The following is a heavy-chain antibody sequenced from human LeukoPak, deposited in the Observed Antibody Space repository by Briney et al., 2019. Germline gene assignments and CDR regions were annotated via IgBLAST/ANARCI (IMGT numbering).Heavy chain of an antibody. J-gene: IGHJ5*02. Sequence: SETLSLTCAVYGGSFSGYYWSWIRQPPGKGLEWIGEINHSGSTNYNPSLKSRVTISVDTSKNQFSLKLSSMTAADTAVYYCARSYGSGPWGQGTLVTVSS. D-gene: IGHD3-10*01. CDR1: GGSFSGYY. CDR3: ARSYGSGP. V-gene: IGHV4-34*01. CDR2: INHSGST.